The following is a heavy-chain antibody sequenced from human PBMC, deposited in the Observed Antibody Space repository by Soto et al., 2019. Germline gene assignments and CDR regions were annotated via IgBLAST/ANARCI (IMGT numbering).Heavy chain of an antibody. CDR1: GFTVSNNY. D-gene: IGHD2-2*02. CDR3: ATYTSLDY. V-gene: IGHV3-53*02. Sequence: EVQLVETGGGMIQPGGSLRLSCAAYGFTVSNNYMNWVRQAPGKGLEWVSLIYSGGSTFYADSVKGRFTISRDNSKNPLVLQMNSLRAEDTAVYFCATYTSLDYWGQGTLVTVSS. CDR2: IYSGGST. J-gene: IGHJ4*02.